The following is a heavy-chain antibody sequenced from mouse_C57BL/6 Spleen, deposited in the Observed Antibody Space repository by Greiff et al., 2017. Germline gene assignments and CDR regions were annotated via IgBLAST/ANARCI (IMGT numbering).Heavy chain of an antibody. J-gene: IGHJ3*01. D-gene: IGHD2-3*01. Sequence: VQLQQSGAELVMPGASVKLSCKASGYTFTSYWMHWVKQRPGQGLEWIGEIDPSDSYTNYNQKFKGKSTLTVDKSSSTAYMQLSSLTSEDSAVYYCASVDDGYPYWGQGTLVTVSA. CDR3: ASVDDGYPY. CDR1: GYTFTSYW. V-gene: IGHV1-69*01. CDR2: IDPSDSYT.